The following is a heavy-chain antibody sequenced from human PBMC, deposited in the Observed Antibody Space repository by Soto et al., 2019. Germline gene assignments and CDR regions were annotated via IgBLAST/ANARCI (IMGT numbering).Heavy chain of an antibody. V-gene: IGHV6-1*01. D-gene: IGHD6-19*01. J-gene: IGHJ4*02. CDR3: ARGWLATKFDY. CDR1: GDSVSGGSGA. CDR2: TYYNSKWYN. Sequence: QVQLQQSGPGLVKPSQTLSLTCAISGDSVSGGSGAWNWLRQSPSRGLEWLGRTYYNSKWYNDYAVSVKSRITINPDTSKDQFSLQLNSVTPEDTAVYYCARGWLATKFDYWGQGTLVTVSS.